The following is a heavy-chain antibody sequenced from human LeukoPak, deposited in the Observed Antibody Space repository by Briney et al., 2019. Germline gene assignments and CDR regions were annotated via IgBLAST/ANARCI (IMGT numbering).Heavy chain of an antibody. D-gene: IGHD6-13*01. V-gene: IGHV4-59*11. CDR1: GGSISSHY. CDR2: IYYSGST. Sequence: PSETLSLTCTVSGGSISSHYWSWIRQPPGKGLEWIGYIYYSGSTNYNPSLKSRVTISVDTSKNQFSLKLSSVTAADTAVYYCARVGWVYSSNWYYFDYWGQGTLVTVSS. CDR3: ARVGWVYSSNWYYFDY. J-gene: IGHJ4*02.